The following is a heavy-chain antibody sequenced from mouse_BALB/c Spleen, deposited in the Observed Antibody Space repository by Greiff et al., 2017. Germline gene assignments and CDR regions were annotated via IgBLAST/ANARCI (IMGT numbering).Heavy chain of an antibody. J-gene: IGHJ4*01. CDR2: INPGSGGT. Sequence: VQLQQSGAELVRPGTSVKVSCKASGYAFTNYLIEWVKQRPGQGLEWIGVINPGSGGTNYNEKFKGKATLTADKSASTAYMQLSSLTSDDSAVYFCARWGGNYVHAMDYWGQGTSVTVAS. D-gene: IGHD2-1*01. CDR3: ARWGGNYVHAMDY. V-gene: IGHV1-54*01. CDR1: GYAFTNYL.